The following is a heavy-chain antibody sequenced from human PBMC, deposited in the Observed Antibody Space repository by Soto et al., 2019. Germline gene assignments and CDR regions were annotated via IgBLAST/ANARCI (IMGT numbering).Heavy chain of an antibody. CDR3: ARGCSGGSCYRTNWFDP. Sequence: QVQLVQSGAEVKKPGSSVKVSCKASGGTFSSYAISWVRQAPGQGLEWMGGISPIFGTANYAQKFQGRVTITADESTSTAYMELSSLRSEDTAVYYCARGCSGGSCYRTNWFDPWGQGTLVTVSS. D-gene: IGHD2-15*01. CDR2: ISPIFGTA. V-gene: IGHV1-69*01. J-gene: IGHJ5*02. CDR1: GGTFSSYA.